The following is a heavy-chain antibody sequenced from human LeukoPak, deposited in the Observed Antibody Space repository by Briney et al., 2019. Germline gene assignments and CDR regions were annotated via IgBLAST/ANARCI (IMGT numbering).Heavy chain of an antibody. CDR3: AKAAYCSGGSCENAFDI. J-gene: IGHJ3*02. V-gene: IGHV3-23*01. Sequence: GGSLRLSCAASGFTFSSYAMSWVRQAPGKGLEWVSAISGTGGTTHYADSVKGRFTISRDKSKNTLYLQMNSLRAEDAAVYYCAKAAYCSGGSCENAFDIWGQGTMVTVSS. CDR1: GFTFSSYA. D-gene: IGHD2-15*01. CDR2: ISGTGGTT.